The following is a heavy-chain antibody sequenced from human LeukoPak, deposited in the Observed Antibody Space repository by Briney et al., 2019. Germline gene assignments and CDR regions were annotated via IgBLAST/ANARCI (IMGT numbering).Heavy chain of an antibody. J-gene: IGHJ4*02. V-gene: IGHV4-34*01. Sequence: SETLSLTCAVYGGSFSPYYWSWIRQPPGRGLEWIGEINHSGSTNYNPSLKSRVTISVDTSKNQFSLRLSSVTAADTAVYYCARGGFYCGGDCYVDYWGQGTLVTVSS. D-gene: IGHD2-21*02. CDR3: ARGGFYCGGDCYVDY. CDR1: GGSFSPYY. CDR2: INHSGST.